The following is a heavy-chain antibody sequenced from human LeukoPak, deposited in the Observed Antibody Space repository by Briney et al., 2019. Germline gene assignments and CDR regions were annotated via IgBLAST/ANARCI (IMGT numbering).Heavy chain of an antibody. J-gene: IGHJ4*02. CDR3: ARARDGDYPLDY. CDR2: TSGSGGST. Sequence: PGASLRLSCAASGFTFSSYAMSWVRQAPGKGLEWVSATSGSGGSTYYADSVKGRFTISRDNSKNTLYLQMNSLRAEDTAVYYCARARDGDYPLDYWGQGTLVTVSS. CDR1: GFTFSSYA. D-gene: IGHD4-17*01. V-gene: IGHV3-23*01.